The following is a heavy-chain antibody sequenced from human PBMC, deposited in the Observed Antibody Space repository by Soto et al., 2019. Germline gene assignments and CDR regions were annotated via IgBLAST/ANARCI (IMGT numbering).Heavy chain of an antibody. Sequence: QVQLVQSGAEVKKPGASVKVSCKASGYTFSDYFMHWVRQAPGQGLEWMGWIKPNSGGTNYAQKSQGRVTLTRDTSISTAYMEMSRSRYDYTAIYYCESDGSGEGAKGFDPWGQGTLVTVSS. J-gene: IGHJ5*02. CDR1: GYTFSDYF. CDR3: ESDGSGEGAKGFDP. CDR2: IKPNSGGT. D-gene: IGHD1-26*01. V-gene: IGHV1-2*02.